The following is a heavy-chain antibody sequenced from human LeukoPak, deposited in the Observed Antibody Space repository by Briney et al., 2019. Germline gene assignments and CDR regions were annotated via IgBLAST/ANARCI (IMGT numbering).Heavy chain of an antibody. D-gene: IGHD2-2*02. V-gene: IGHV3-48*01. Sequence: GGSLRLSCAASGFTFSSYSMNWVRQAPGKGLEWVSYISSSSSTIYYADSVKGRFTISRDNAKNSLYLQMNSLRAEDTAVYYCAKSQPSAISWFDPWGQGTLVTVSS. J-gene: IGHJ5*02. CDR1: GFTFSSYS. CDR3: AKSQPSAISWFDP. CDR2: ISSSSSTI.